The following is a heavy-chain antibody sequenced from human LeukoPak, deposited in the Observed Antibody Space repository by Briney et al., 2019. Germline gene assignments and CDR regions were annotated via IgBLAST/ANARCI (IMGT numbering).Heavy chain of an antibody. CDR3: ARDIAAAGPFDY. Sequence: PSETLSLTCTVSGGSLSSYYWSWIRQPPGKGLEWIGYIYYSGSTHYNPSLKSRVTISVDTSKNQFSLKLSSVTAEDTAVYYCARDIAAAGPFDYWGQGTLVTVS. D-gene: IGHD6-13*01. J-gene: IGHJ4*02. CDR1: GGSLSSYY. CDR2: IYYSGST. V-gene: IGHV4-59*01.